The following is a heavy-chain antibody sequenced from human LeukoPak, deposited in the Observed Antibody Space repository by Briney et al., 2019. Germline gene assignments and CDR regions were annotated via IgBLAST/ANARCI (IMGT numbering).Heavy chain of an antibody. Sequence: GRSLRLSCAASGFTFDDYAMHWVRQGPGEGLEWVAGIKWNSASTGYADSVKGRFTISRDNAKNSLYLQMNSLRPEDTALYYCVKDRNIAAAGKYGMDVWGQGTSVTVSS. CDR3: VKDRNIAAAGKYGMDV. J-gene: IGHJ6*02. CDR2: IKWNSAST. CDR1: GFTFDDYA. V-gene: IGHV3-9*01. D-gene: IGHD6-13*01.